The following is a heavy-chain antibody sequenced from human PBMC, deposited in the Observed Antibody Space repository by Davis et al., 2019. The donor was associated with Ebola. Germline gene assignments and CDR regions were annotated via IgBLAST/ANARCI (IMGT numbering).Heavy chain of an antibody. CDR2: ISGSGGST. CDR3: ARLFGVIPVFDY. D-gene: IGHD3-3*01. Sequence: PGGSLRLSCAASGFTFSSYAMSWVRQAPGKGLEWVSAISGSGGSTYYADSVKGRFTISRDNSKNTLYLQMNSLRDEDTAVYYCARLFGVIPVFDYWGQGTLVTVSS. CDR1: GFTFSSYA. J-gene: IGHJ4*02. V-gene: IGHV3-23*01.